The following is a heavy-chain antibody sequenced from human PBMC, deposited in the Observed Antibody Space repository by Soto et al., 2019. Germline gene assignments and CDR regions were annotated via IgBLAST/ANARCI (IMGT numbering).Heavy chain of an antibody. V-gene: IGHV2-26*01. CDR1: GFSLSNVRMG. J-gene: IGHJ4*02. D-gene: IGHD3-22*01. CDR2: IFANDEK. CDR3: ARIRNYYDASGYYVDH. Sequence: QVTLKESGPVLVKPTETLTLTCTVSGFSLSNVRMGVSWIRQPPGKALEWLVHIFANDEKFYSTSLKSRLSISKDTSKSQVVLSMTNMDPVDTGIYYCARIRNYYDASGYYVDHWGQGTLVTVSS.